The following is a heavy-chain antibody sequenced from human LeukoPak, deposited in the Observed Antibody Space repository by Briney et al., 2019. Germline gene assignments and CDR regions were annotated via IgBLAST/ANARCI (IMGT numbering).Heavy chain of an antibody. J-gene: IGHJ5*01. CDR2: ISAYNGKS. D-gene: IGHD3-22*01. Sequence: ASVKVSCKASGYTFTSYDINWVRQAPGQGPEWMGWISAYNGKSNYAQKFQGRVTMTIDTSTSTAYMEMRRLRSDDTAVYYCARVFYYDTSGHNWFDSWGQGTLVTVSS. CDR1: GYTFTSYD. CDR3: ARVFYYDTSGHNWFDS. V-gene: IGHV1-18*01.